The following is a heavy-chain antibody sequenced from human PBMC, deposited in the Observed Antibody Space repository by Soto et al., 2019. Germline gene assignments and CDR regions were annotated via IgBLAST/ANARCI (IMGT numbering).Heavy chain of an antibody. CDR1: GGSMSSGGYY. J-gene: IGHJ4*02. D-gene: IGHD6-13*01. CDR2: ISYSGSA. V-gene: IGHV4-31*03. CDR3: ARGDSSWAFVDY. Sequence: QVQLQESGPGLVKPSQTLSLTCTVSGGSMSSGGYYWSCIRQHPGGGLEWIGYISYSGSAYYSPYLKSRLSMSVDTSKNQFSLKLSSVTAADTAVYYCARGDSSWAFVDYWGQGTLVAVSS.